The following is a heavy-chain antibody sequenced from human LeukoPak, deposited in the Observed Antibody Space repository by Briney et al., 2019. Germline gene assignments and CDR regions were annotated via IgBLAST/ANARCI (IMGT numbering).Heavy chain of an antibody. CDR2: ISYRGNT. V-gene: IGHV4-39*01. J-gene: IGHJ4*02. CDR1: RGSISSSSYY. D-gene: IGHD2-15*01. Sequence: SETLPLTCTVSRGSISSSSYYWGWIRRAPGKGLEWVGSISYRGNTYYSPSLKSRLTMSVDTSMNQFSLKLRSVTAADTAVYYCARHSKRGYCSGASCYRLWGQGTLVAVSA. CDR3: ARHSKRGYCSGASCYRL.